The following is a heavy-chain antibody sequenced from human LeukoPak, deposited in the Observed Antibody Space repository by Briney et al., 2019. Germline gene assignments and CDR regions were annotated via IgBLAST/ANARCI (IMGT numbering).Heavy chain of an antibody. J-gene: IGHJ2*01. CDR3: ARDGFTMIVVGWYFDL. CDR2: IWYDGSNK. D-gene: IGHD3-22*01. V-gene: IGHV3-33*01. CDR1: GFTFSSYG. Sequence: GGSLRLACAASGFTFSSYGMHWVRQAPGKGLEWVAVIWYDGSNKDYADSVKGRFTISRDNSKNTLYLQMNSLRAEDTAVYYCARDGFTMIVVGWYFDLWGRGTLVTVSS.